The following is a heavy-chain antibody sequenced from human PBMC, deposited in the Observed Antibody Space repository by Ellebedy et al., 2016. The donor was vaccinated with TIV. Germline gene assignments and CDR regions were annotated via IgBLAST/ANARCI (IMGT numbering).Heavy chain of an antibody. J-gene: IGHJ4*02. CDR2: INHSGST. D-gene: IGHD3-22*01. CDR3: ARVAYDNNGYYRNLNFDS. V-gene: IGHV4-34*01. Sequence: SETLSLTCGVYGGSFSGYYWNRIRQPPGKGLEWIGDINHSGSTNYNPSLKSRVTISVGTSKNQFSLRLSSVTAADTAIYCCARVAYDNNGYYRNLNFDSWGQGTLVTVSS. CDR1: GGSFSGYY.